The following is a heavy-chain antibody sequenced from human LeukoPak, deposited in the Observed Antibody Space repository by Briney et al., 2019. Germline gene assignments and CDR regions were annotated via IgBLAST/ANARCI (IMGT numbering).Heavy chain of an antibody. CDR2: ISSSSSYI. CDR3: AKSWRQQLIFLDMWDY. D-gene: IGHD6-13*01. V-gene: IGHV3-21*01. Sequence: GGSLRLSCAASGFTFNSYSMNWVRQAPGKGLEWVSSISSSSSYIYYADSVKGRFTISRDNAKNSLYLQMNSLRAEDTAVYYCAKSWRQQLIFLDMWDYWGQGTLVTVSS. J-gene: IGHJ4*02. CDR1: GFTFNSYS.